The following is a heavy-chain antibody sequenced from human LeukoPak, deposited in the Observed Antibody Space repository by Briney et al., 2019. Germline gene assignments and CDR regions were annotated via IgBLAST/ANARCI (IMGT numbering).Heavy chain of an antibody. V-gene: IGHV1-69*04. D-gene: IGHD3-10*01. J-gene: IGHJ4*02. Sequence: SVRVSCKASGGTFSSYAISWVRQAPGQGRDWMGRIIPILGIANYAQKFQGRVTIPADKSTSTAYMELSSLRSEDTAVYYCARSYYYGSGRRGYFDYWGQGTLVTVSS. CDR1: GGTFSSYA. CDR3: ARSYYYGSGRRGYFDY. CDR2: IIPILGIA.